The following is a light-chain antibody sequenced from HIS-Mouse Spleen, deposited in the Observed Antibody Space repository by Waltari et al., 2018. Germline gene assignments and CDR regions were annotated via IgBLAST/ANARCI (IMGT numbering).Light chain of an antibody. CDR1: QSVSSN. J-gene: IGKJ4*01. CDR3: QQYNNWPPLT. V-gene: IGKV3D-15*03. CDR2: GAS. Sequence: LVMTQSPATLSVSPGERATLSCRASQSVSSNLAWYQQKPGQAPRLLIYGASIRATGIPARFSGSGSGTEFTLTISILQSEDFAVYYCQQYNNWPPLTFGGGTKVAIK.